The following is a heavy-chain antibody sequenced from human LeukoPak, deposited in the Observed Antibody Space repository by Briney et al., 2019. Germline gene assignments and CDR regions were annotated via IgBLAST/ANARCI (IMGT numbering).Heavy chain of an antibody. CDR1: GFTVSSNY. J-gene: IGHJ4*02. Sequence: GGSLRLSCATSGFTVSSNYMSWVRQAPGKGLEWVSSISTTDNYIYYADSVKGRFTISRDNAKNTLYLQMNSLRVEDTAVYYCARGRPHGNDYWGQGTLVTVSS. CDR3: ARGRPHGNDY. D-gene: IGHD4-23*01. CDR2: ISTTDNYI. V-gene: IGHV3-21*01.